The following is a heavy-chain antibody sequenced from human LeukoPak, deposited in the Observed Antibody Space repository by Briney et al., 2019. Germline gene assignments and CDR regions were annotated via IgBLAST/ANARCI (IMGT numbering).Heavy chain of an antibody. CDR3: ARGAYSNYLSVGY. CDR1: GGSIPSYY. V-gene: IGHV4-59*01. Sequence: PSETLSLTCAISGGSIPSYYWSWIRQTPGKGLEWIGYLLYSGSTNYNPSLKSRVTMSMDTSKNQFSLKLRSVTAADTAVYYCARGAYSNYLSVGYWGQGILVTVSS. J-gene: IGHJ4*02. D-gene: IGHD4-11*01. CDR2: LLYSGST.